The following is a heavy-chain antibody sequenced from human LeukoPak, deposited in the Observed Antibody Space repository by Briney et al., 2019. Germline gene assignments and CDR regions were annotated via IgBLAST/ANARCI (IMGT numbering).Heavy chain of an antibody. CDR2: INPNSGGT. J-gene: IGHJ6*03. V-gene: IGHV1-2*02. CDR1: GYTFTGYY. D-gene: IGHD4/OR15-4a*01. Sequence: VASVKVSCKASGYTFTGYYMHWVRQAPGQGLEWMGWINPNSGGTNYAQKFQGRVTMTRDTSISTAYMELSRLRSDDTAVYYCASSPPNYRSEYYYYMDVWGKGTTVTVSS. CDR3: ASSPPNYRSEYYYYMDV.